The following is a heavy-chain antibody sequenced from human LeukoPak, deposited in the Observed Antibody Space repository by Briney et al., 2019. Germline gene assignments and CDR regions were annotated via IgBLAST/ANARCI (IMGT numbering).Heavy chain of an antibody. Sequence: GGSLRLSCAASGFTFSSYSMNWVRQAPGKGLEWVSYITSSSSTIYYADSVKGRFTISRDNAKNSLYLQMNSLRAEDTAVYYCARAWSGYTYGYYYWGQGTLVTVSS. CDR2: ITSSSSTI. V-gene: IGHV3-48*01. CDR3: ARAWSGYTYGYYY. CDR1: GFTFSSYS. D-gene: IGHD5-18*01. J-gene: IGHJ4*02.